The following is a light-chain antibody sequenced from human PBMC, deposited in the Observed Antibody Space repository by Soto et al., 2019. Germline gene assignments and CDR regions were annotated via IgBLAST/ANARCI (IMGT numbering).Light chain of an antibody. J-gene: IGKJ5*01. CDR3: QQYGSSAPIT. Sequence: EIVLTQSPGTLSLSPGEIATLSCRASQSVRNNNLNWYQQKAGQAPRLLIYGASIRATGIPDRFSGSGSGTDFTLTISRLEPEDFALYFCQQYGSSAPITFGQGTRLEIK. CDR2: GAS. CDR1: QSVRNNN. V-gene: IGKV3-20*01.